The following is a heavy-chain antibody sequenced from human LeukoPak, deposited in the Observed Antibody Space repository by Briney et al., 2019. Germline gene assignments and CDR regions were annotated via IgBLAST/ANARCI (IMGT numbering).Heavy chain of an antibody. D-gene: IGHD6-13*01. CDR3: ARQSRVGSSWYIIDY. J-gene: IGHJ4*02. CDR1: GYSFTSYW. Sequence: GESLKISFKGSGYSFTSYWIGWVRQVPGKGLEWEGIIHPCDSETRYSPSFQGQVSISVDKSISTAYLQWSSLKASDTAMYYCARQSRVGSSWYIIDYWGQGTLVTVSS. V-gene: IGHV5-51*01. CDR2: IHPCDSET.